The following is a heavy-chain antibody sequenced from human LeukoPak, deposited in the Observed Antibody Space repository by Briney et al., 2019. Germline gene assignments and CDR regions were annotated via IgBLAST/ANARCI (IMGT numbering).Heavy chain of an antibody. Sequence: ASVKVSCKASGYTFTGYYMHWVRQAPGQGLEWMGWINPNSGGTNYAQKFQGRVTMTRDTSISTAYMELSRLRSDDTAVYYCARDSTVVTLYGPNYYFDYWGQRTLVTVSS. CDR3: ARDSTVVTLYGPNYYFDY. D-gene: IGHD4-23*01. V-gene: IGHV1-2*02. J-gene: IGHJ4*02. CDR1: GYTFTGYY. CDR2: INPNSGGT.